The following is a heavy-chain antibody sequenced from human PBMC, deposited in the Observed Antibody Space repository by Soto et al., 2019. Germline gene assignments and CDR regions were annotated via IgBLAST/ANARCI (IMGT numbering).Heavy chain of an antibody. V-gene: IGHV4-31*03. J-gene: IGHJ3*02. Sequence: SETLSLTCTVSGGSISSGDSYWSWIRQHPGKGLEWIGYIYYSGSTYYDPSLKSRVTISVDTSKNQFSLELSSVTAADTAVYYCARDHYYDSVRAFDIWGQGTMVTVSS. CDR3: ARDHYYDSVRAFDI. CDR2: IYYSGST. D-gene: IGHD3-3*01. CDR1: GGSISSGDSY.